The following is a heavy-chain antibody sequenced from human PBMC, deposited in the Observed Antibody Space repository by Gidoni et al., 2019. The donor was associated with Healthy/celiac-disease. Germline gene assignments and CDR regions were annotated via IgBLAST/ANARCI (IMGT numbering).Heavy chain of an antibody. V-gene: IGHV3-23*01. CDR3: AKVTAYYYDSSGYSSY. CDR1: GFTFSSYA. Sequence: EVQLLESGGGLVQPGGSLRLSCAASGFTFSSYAMSWVRQAPGKGLEWVSAISGSGGSTYYADSVKGRFTISRDNSKNTLHLQMNSLRAEDTAVYYCAKVTAYYYDSSGYSSYWGQGTLVTVSS. CDR2: ISGSGGST. J-gene: IGHJ4*02. D-gene: IGHD3-22*01.